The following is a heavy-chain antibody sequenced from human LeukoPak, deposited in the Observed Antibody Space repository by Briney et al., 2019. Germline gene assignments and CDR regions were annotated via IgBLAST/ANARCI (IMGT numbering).Heavy chain of an antibody. J-gene: IGHJ5*02. CDR2: TYYRSKWYN. Sequence: SQTLSLTCAISRDSVSSNSAAWNWIRQSPSRGLEWLGRTYYRSKWYNDYAVSVKSRITINPDTSKNQFSLQLNSVTPEDTAVYYCARDDGKGGHKYCSGGSCSTLGFDPWGQGTLVTVSS. CDR1: RDSVSSNSAA. CDR3: ARDDGKGGHKYCSGGSCSTLGFDP. D-gene: IGHD2-15*01. V-gene: IGHV6-1*01.